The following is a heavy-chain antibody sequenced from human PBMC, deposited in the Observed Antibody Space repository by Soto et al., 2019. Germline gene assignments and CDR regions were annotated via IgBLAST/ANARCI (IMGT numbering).Heavy chain of an antibody. Sequence: ASVKVSCKASEYTFATYYIHWVRQAPGQGLEWMAVINPGDGSTTYAQKFQGRFTMTRDTSTSTVYMDLGSLTSEDTAVYFCTRDLGGIYFDFWG. CDR2: INPGDGST. CDR1: EYTFATYY. CDR3: TRDLGGIYFDF. D-gene: IGHD2-15*01. J-gene: IGHJ4*01. V-gene: IGHV1-46*03.